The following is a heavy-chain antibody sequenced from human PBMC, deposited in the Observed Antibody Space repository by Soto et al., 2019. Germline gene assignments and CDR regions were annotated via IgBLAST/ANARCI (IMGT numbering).Heavy chain of an antibody. V-gene: IGHV4-34*01. D-gene: IGHD3-10*01. CDR2: INHSGST. Sequence: QVQLQQWGAGLLKPSETLSLTCAVYGGSFSGYYWSWIRQPPGKGLEWIGEINHSGSTNYNPSLKSRVTISVDTSKNQFSLKLSSVTAADTAVYYCARGRRNYYYGSGKTFDYWGQGTLVTVSS. CDR1: GGSFSGYY. J-gene: IGHJ4*02. CDR3: ARGRRNYYYGSGKTFDY.